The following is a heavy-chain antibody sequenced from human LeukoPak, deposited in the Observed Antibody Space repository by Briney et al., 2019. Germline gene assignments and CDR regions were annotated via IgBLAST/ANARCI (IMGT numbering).Heavy chain of an antibody. CDR1: GFTFSSYA. Sequence: GGSLRLSCAASGFTFSSYAMSWVRQAPGKGLEWFSAISGSGGSTYYADSVKGRFTISRDNSKNTLYLQMNSLRAGDTAVYYCARGTNYDILTGYYTGRGSWYFDLWGRGTLVTVSS. V-gene: IGHV3-23*01. CDR3: ARGTNYDILTGYYTGRGSWYFDL. D-gene: IGHD3-9*01. J-gene: IGHJ2*01. CDR2: ISGSGGST.